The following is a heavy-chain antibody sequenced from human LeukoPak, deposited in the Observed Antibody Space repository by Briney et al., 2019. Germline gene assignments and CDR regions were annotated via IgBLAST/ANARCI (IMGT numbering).Heavy chain of an antibody. V-gene: IGHV3-74*01. Sequence: GGSLRLSCAASGFTFSSYWMHWVRQAPGKGLAWVSRINVDGSSTSYADSVKGRFTISRDNAKNTLYLQMNSLRAEDTAVYYCARGWITAGAYYDYWGQGTLVTVSS. CDR2: INVDGSST. CDR3: ARGWITAGAYYDY. D-gene: IGHD6-13*01. CDR1: GFTFSSYW. J-gene: IGHJ4*02.